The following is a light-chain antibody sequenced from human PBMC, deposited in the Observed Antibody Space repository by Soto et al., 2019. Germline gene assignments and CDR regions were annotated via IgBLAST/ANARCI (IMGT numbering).Light chain of an antibody. CDR2: GAS. V-gene: IGKV3-15*01. CDR1: QSVSRN. Sequence: EIVKTQSPATLSVSPGERASLSCKASQSVSRNLTWYQQKPGQAPRLLIYGASTSATGIPARFSGSGSGTEFTLTISSLQSEDFAVYYCQQYNNWPHTFGQGTKLEIK. J-gene: IGKJ2*01. CDR3: QQYNNWPHT.